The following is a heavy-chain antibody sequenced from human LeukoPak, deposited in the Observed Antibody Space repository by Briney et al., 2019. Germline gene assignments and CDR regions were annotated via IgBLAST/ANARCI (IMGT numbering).Heavy chain of an antibody. CDR3: ARISQYYDSSGYYSYYFDY. V-gene: IGHV4-59*01. CDR2: IYYSGST. D-gene: IGHD3-22*01. CDR1: GDSINNYY. Sequence: SETLSLTCTVSGDSINNYYWSWIRQPPGKGLEWIGYIYYSGSTNYNPSLKSRVTISVDTSKNQLSLKLTSVTAADTAVYYCARISQYYDSSGYYSYYFDYWGQGTLVTVSS. J-gene: IGHJ4*02.